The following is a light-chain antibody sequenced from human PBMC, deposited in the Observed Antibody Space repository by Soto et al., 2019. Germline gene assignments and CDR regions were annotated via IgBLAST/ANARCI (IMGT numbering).Light chain of an antibody. CDR1: QSVRSW. CDR3: QQYDNYPLT. J-gene: IGKJ4*01. Sequence: DIHMTQSPATLSASVGDRVTITCRASQSVRSWLAWYQQKPGTAPKLLIFDASRLESGVPSRFSGSASGTEFTLTISSLQPDDFATYYRQQYDNYPLTFGGGTKVDIK. V-gene: IGKV1-5*01. CDR2: DAS.